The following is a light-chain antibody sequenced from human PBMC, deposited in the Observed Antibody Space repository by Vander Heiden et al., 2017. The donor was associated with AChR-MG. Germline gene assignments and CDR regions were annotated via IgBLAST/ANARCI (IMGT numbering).Light chain of an antibody. Sequence: SYELTQPPSVSVSPGQTARITCSGDALPKMYAYWYQQKSGQAPVLGIYEDNKRPSGIPEKFAGASSGASATLTISRAQVEDKGDYYCYSTDSSGDQVVCGGGTKLT. V-gene: IGLV3-10*01. CDR2: EDN. J-gene: IGLJ2*01. CDR3: YSTDSSGDQVV. CDR1: ALPKMY.